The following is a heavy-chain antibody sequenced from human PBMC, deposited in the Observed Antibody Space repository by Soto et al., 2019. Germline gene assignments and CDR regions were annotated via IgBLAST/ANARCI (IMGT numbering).Heavy chain of an antibody. V-gene: IGHV3-49*03. Sequence: HPGGSLRLSCTASVFTFGDYAMIWFRQAPGKGLEWVGFIRSKAYGGTTEYAASVKGRFTISRDDSKSIAYLQMNSLKTEDTAVYYCTREDYYGSGSYYYYYYYGMDVWGQGTTVTVSS. J-gene: IGHJ6*02. CDR2: IRSKAYGGTT. CDR1: VFTFGDYA. CDR3: TREDYYGSGSYYYYYYYGMDV. D-gene: IGHD3-10*01.